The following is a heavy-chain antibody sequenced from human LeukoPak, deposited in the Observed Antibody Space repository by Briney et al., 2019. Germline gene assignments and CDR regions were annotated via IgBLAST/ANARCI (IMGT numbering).Heavy chain of an antibody. J-gene: IGHJ4*02. CDR3: ARVHVPDIVVVPAAIDY. V-gene: IGHV3-23*01. Sequence: PGGSLRLSCLTSGFTLSTNAMSWVRQAPGKGLEWISGISGSGASTYYADSVKGRFTISRDDSRNTLYLQMNSLRAEDTAVYYCARVHVPDIVVVPAAIDYWGQGTLVTVSP. CDR2: ISGSGAST. D-gene: IGHD2-2*02. CDR1: GFTLSTNA.